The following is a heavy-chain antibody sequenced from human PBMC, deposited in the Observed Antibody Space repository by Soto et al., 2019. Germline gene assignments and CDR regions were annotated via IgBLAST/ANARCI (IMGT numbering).Heavy chain of an antibody. J-gene: IGHJ5*02. CDR1: GFTFSAYS. D-gene: IGHD3-22*01. CDR2: ISSSSSSI. CDR3: ARADYYDSSAYYFSGWFDP. Sequence: PGGSLRVSCAASGFTFSAYSMNWVRQAPGKGLEWVSSISSSSSSIYYADSVKGRFTISRDNAKTSLYLQMNSLRAEDTAVYYCARADYYDSSAYYFSGWFDPWGQGTLVTVSS. V-gene: IGHV3-21*01.